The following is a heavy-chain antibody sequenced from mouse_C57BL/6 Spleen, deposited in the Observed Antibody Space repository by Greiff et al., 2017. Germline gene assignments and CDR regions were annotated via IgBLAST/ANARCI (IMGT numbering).Heavy chain of an antibody. Sequence: QVQLKQPGAELVRPGSSVKLSCKASGYTFTNYCMHWVKQRPIQGLEWIGNIDPSDGETPYNQKFKAKATLTVDKSSSPAYMQLSSLTSEDSAVYYCARRSYCNYDYDYWGQGTTLTVSS. J-gene: IGHJ2*01. V-gene: IGHV1-52*01. CDR2: IDPSDGET. CDR3: ARRSYCNYDYDY. D-gene: IGHD2-1*01. CDR1: GYTFTNYC.